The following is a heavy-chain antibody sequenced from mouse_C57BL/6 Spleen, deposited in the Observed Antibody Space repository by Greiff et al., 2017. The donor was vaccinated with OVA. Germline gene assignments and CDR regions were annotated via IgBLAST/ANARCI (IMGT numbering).Heavy chain of an antibody. D-gene: IGHD2-4*01. V-gene: IGHV1-26*01. CDR2: INPNNGGT. Sequence: VQLQQSGPELVKPGASVKISCKASGYTFTDYYMNWVKQSHGKSLEWIGDINPNNGGTSYNQKFKGKATLTVDKSSSTAYMELRSLTSEDAAVYYYARRGDYDFDYWGQGTTLTVSA. J-gene: IGHJ2*01. CDR1: GYTFTDYY. CDR3: ARRGDYDFDY.